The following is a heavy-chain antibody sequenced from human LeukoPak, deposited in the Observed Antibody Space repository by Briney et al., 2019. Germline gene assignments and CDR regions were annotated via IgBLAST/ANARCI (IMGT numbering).Heavy chain of an antibody. CDR1: GFTSTDHY. CDR3: VREGEGPLSKDFGY. CDR2: IGPHSTFT. J-gene: IGHJ4*02. D-gene: IGHD2/OR15-2a*01. Sequence: ASMKVSCKSSGFTSTDHYIHWVRQGPGQGLEWMGYIGPHSTFTSSPQEFQGRVTMTRDASMSTAYMELTRLTSDDTAVYYCVREGEGPLSKDFGYWGQGTSVIVSS. V-gene: IGHV1-2*02.